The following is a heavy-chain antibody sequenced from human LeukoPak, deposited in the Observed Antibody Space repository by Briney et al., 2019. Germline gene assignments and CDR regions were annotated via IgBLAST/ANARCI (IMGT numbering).Heavy chain of an antibody. CDR2: IYTTGST. J-gene: IGHJ4*02. CDR1: GVSLNNGTSH. V-gene: IGHV4-61*02. D-gene: IGHD3-10*01. Sequence: PSETLSLTCTISGVSLNNGTSHWSWIRQPAGKGLEWIGRIYTTGSTSYNPSLKSRVTMSVDTSKNQFSLKLSSVTAADTAVYYCARDLIVPDAMTGSGSYSTDYWGQGTLATVSS. CDR3: ARDLIVPDAMTGSGSYSTDY.